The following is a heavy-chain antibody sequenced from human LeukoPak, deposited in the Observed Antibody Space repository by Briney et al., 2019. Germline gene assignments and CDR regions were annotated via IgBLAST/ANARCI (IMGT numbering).Heavy chain of an antibody. D-gene: IGHD3-22*01. V-gene: IGHV3-30-3*01. CDR2: ISYDGSNK. Sequence: GGSLRLSCAASGFTFSSYAMHWVRQAPGKGLEWVAVISYDGSNKYYADSVKGRFTISRDNSKNTLYLQMNSLRAEDTAVYYCARVEDSSGYSEDYWGQGTLVTVSS. CDR3: ARVEDSSGYSEDY. J-gene: IGHJ4*02. CDR1: GFTFSSYA.